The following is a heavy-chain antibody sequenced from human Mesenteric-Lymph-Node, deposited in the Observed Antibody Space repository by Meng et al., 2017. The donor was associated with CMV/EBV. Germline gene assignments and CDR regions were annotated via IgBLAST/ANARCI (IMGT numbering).Heavy chain of an antibody. Sequence: SGFRFDIYGMHWVRQAPGKGLEWVAVTSFDGSNRYYAGSVKGRFTISRDNSKNTLFLEMNSLRAEDTAVYYCVKVVTSSGYYGTFDYWGQGTLVTVSS. J-gene: IGHJ4*02. CDR3: VKVVTSSGYYGTFDY. V-gene: IGHV3-30*18. D-gene: IGHD3-22*01. CDR2: TSFDGSNR. CDR1: GFRFDIYG.